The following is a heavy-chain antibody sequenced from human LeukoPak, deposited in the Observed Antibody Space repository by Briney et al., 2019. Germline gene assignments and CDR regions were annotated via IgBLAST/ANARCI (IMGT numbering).Heavy chain of an antibody. CDR2: IYSGGST. V-gene: IGHV3-66*01. D-gene: IGHD6-6*01. Sequence: GGSLRLSCAASGFTFTKTWMSWVRQAPGKGLEWVSVIYSGGSTYYADSAKGRFTISRDNSKNTLYLQMNSLRAKDTAVYYCARASGGFDYWGQGTLVTVSS. J-gene: IGHJ4*02. CDR3: ARASGGFDY. CDR1: GFTFTKTW.